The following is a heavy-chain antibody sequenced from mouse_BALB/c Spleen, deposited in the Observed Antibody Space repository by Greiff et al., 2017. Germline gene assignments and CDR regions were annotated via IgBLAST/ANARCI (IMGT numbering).Heavy chain of an antibody. Sequence: QVQLQQSGAELVRPGTSVKISCKASGYTFTNYWLGWVKQRPGHGLEWIGDIYPGGGYTNYNEKFKGKATLTADTSSSTAYMQLSSLTSEDSAVYLGARGYYGYDVRYFDVWGAGTTVTVAA. J-gene: IGHJ1*01. CDR2: IYPGGGYT. V-gene: IGHV1-63*02. CDR3: ARGYYGYDVRYFDV. CDR1: GYTFTNYW. D-gene: IGHD2-2*01.